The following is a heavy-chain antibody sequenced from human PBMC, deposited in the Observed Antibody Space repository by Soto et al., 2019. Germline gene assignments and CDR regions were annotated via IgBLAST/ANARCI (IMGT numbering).Heavy chain of an antibody. CDR2: INSDGSST. Sequence: GGSLRLSCAAPGFTFSSYWMHWVRQAPGKGLVWVSRINSDGSSTSYADSVKGRFTISRDNAKNTLYLQMNSLRAEDTAVYYCARDPGRGMATIDDYWGQGTLVTVSS. CDR3: ARDPGRGMATIDDY. V-gene: IGHV3-74*01. CDR1: GFTFSSYW. J-gene: IGHJ4*02. D-gene: IGHD5-12*01.